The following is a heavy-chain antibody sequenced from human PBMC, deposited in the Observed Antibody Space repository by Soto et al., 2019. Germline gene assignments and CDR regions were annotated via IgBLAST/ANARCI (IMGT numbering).Heavy chain of an antibody. V-gene: IGHV3-74*03. Sequence: EVQLVESGGDFVQPGGSLSLSCEASGFTFSAFWMHWVRHVPGEGLVWISRTNKDGASSEYADSVKGRFSVSRDNAKNTMFLHMTGLRAEDTAVYYCARDDLRRNEALDIWGQGTLVTVSS. CDR1: GFTFSAFW. CDR3: ARDDLRRNEALDI. D-gene: IGHD3-3*01. J-gene: IGHJ3*02. CDR2: TNKDGASS.